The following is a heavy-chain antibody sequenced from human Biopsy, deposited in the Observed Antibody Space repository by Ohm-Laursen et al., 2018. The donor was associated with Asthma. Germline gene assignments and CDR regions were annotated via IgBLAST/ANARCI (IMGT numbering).Heavy chain of an antibody. CDR2: ILGNGVTT. V-gene: IGHV3-23*01. Sequence: SLRLSCATPGFPFSTYAMSWARQAPGKGLEWVSSILGNGVTTYYVDSVKGRFTISRDNSKNTVDLQMSSLRAEDTAVYYCVKDTYEDDYGYYTFDVWGQGTMATVSS. D-gene: IGHD3-22*01. J-gene: IGHJ3*01. CDR3: VKDTYEDDYGYYTFDV. CDR1: GFPFSTYA.